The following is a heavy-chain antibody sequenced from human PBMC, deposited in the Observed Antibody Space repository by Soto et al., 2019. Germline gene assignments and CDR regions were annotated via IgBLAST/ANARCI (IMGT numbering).Heavy chain of an antibody. CDR2: INTSGRTT. CDR3: GRGCSETYCVDY. D-gene: IGHD3-10*02. J-gene: IGHJ4*02. V-gene: IGHV3-74*01. CDR1: GFTFSDHW. Sequence: GGSLRLSCTASGFTFSDHWMHWARQVPGKGLVWVSRINTSGRTTSHADSVKGRFTISRDNAKNTLFLQMNSLRAEDTALYYCGRGCSETYCVDYWGQGTLVTVSS.